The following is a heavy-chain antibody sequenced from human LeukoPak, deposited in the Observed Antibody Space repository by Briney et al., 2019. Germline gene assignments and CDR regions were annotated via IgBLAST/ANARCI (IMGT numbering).Heavy chain of an antibody. J-gene: IGHJ4*02. CDR1: GFSFNSHS. CDR3: ARDNRGGSWDY. V-gene: IGHV3-21*01. D-gene: IGHD6-13*01. Sequence: GGSLRLSCAASGFSFNSHSMNWVRQAPGKGLEWVSSISSSSSYIYCADSVKGRSTISRDNAKNSLYLQMNSLRAEDTAVYYCARDNRGGSWDYWGQGTLVTVSS. CDR2: ISSSSSYI.